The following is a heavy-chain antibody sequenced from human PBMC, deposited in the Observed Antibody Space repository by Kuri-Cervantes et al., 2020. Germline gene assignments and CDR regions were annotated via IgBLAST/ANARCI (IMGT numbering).Heavy chain of an antibody. Sequence: GESLKISCAASGFTFRNYAMNWVRQAPGKGLEWVSVISGSGDSTFYIDSVKGRFTISRDNAKNSLYLQMNSLRAEDTAVYYCARIGYSSGWTNFDYWGQGTLVTVSS. V-gene: IGHV3-23*01. CDR2: ISGSGDST. CDR1: GFTFRNYA. CDR3: ARIGYSSGWTNFDY. J-gene: IGHJ4*02. D-gene: IGHD6-19*01.